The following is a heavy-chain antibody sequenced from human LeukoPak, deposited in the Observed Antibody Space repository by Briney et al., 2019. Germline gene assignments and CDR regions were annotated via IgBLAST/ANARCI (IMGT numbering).Heavy chain of an antibody. D-gene: IGHD3-3*01. J-gene: IGHJ4*02. V-gene: IGHV3-11*04. CDR1: GFTFSDYY. CDR2: ISSSGSTI. CDR3: ARSRITIFGVVTRFDY. Sequence: AGGSLRLSCAASGFTFSDYYMSWIRQAPGKGLEWVSYISSSGSTIYYADSVKGRFTISRDNAKNSLHLQMNSLRAEDTAVYYCARSRITIFGVVTRFDYWGQGTLVTVSS.